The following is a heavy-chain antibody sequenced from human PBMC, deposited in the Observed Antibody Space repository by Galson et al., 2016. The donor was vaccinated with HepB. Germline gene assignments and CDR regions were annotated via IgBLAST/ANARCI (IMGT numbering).Heavy chain of an antibody. V-gene: IGHV1-18*04. Sequence: QSGAEVKKSGESLKISCKASGYTFTSYGINWVRQAPGQGLEWMGWISAYNGNTHYAQKLQGRVTMTTDTSTSTAYMELRSLTSDDTAVYYCAREDGGTSFDSWGQGTRVTVSS. CDR1: GYTFTSYG. CDR2: ISAYNGNT. J-gene: IGHJ4*02. CDR3: AREDGGTSFDS. D-gene: IGHD4-23*01.